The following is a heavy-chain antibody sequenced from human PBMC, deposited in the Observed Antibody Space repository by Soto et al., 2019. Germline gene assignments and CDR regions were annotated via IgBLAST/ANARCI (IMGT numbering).Heavy chain of an antibody. D-gene: IGHD3-3*01. V-gene: IGHV5-51*01. J-gene: IGHJ6*03. CDR1: GYSFTSYW. CDR3: ARRYDFWSGYRTHYYYMDV. Sequence: GESLKISCKGSGYSFTSYWIGWVRQMPGKGLEWMGIIYPGDSDTRYSPSFQGQVTISADKSISTAYLQWSSLKASDTAMYYCARRYDFWSGYRTHYYYMDVWGKGTTVTVSS. CDR2: IYPGDSDT.